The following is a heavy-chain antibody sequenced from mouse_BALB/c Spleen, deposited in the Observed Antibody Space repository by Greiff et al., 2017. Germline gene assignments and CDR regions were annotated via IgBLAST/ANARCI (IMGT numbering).Heavy chain of an antibody. CDR1: GFTFSSYA. CDR2: ISSGGSYT. CDR3: ARASSGYAMDY. J-gene: IGHJ4*01. D-gene: IGHD3-1*01. V-gene: IGHV5-9-4*01. Sequence: EVQRVESGGGLVKPGGSLKLSCAASGFTFSSYAMSWVRQSPEKRLEWVAEISSGGSYTYYPDTVTGRFTISRDNAKNTLYLEMSSLRSEDTAMYYCARASSGYAMDYWGQGTSVTVSS.